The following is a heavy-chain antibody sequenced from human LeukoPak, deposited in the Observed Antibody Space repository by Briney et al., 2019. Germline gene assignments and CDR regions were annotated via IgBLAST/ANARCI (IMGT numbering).Heavy chain of an antibody. Sequence: GGSLRLSCAASGFTFSSYAMSWVRQAPGKGLEWVSDISGSGSNTYYADSVKGRFTIPRDNSKNTLYVQMNSLRAEDTAVYYCANEVGSIVGANWGQGTLVTVSS. J-gene: IGHJ1*01. CDR3: ANEVGSIVGAN. CDR2: ISGSGSNT. CDR1: GFTFSSYA. V-gene: IGHV3-23*01. D-gene: IGHD1-26*01.